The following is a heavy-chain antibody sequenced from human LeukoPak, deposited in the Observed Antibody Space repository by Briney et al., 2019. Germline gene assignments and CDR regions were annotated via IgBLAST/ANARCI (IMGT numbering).Heavy chain of an antibody. CDR1: GGSISSSSYY. CDR3: ARVEQQPLDY. Sequence: SETLSLTCTVSGGSISSSSYYWGWIRQSPGKGLEWIGSIYYSGSTYYNPSLKSRVTISVDTSKNQFSLKLSSVTAADTAVYYCARVEQQPLDYWGQGTLVTVSS. CDR2: IYYSGST. D-gene: IGHD6-13*01. J-gene: IGHJ4*02. V-gene: IGHV4-39*07.